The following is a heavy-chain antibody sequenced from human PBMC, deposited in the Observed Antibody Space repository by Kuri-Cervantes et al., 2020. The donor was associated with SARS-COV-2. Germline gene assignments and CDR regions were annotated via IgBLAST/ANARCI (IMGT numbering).Heavy chain of an antibody. Sequence: SETLSLTCTVSGYSISSGYYWNWIRQPPGKGLEWVGYINYRGGANYNPSLKSRVTISVDTAKRHFSLKLSSVSAADTAVYYCARDLGLTYWGQGTLVTVSS. CDR3: ARDLGLTY. V-gene: IGHV4-61*03. CDR1: GYSISSGYY. D-gene: IGHD3-16*01. CDR2: INYRGGA. J-gene: IGHJ4*02.